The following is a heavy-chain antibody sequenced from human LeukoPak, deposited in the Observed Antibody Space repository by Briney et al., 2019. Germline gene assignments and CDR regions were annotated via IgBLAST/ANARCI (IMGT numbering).Heavy chain of an antibody. CDR3: ARYYYDSSGYCFDY. Sequence: SETLSLTCTVSGGSISSYYWSWIRQPPGKGLEWIGYIYYSGSTNYNPSLKSRVTISVDTSKNQFSLKLSSVTAADTAVYYCARYYYDSSGYCFDYWGQGTLVTVSS. CDR1: GGSISSYY. CDR2: IYYSGST. D-gene: IGHD3-22*01. V-gene: IGHV4-59*08. J-gene: IGHJ4*02.